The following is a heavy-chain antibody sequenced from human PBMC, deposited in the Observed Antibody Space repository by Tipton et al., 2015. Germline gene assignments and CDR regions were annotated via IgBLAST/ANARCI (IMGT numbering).Heavy chain of an antibody. J-gene: IGHJ4*02. CDR1: GGSFSGYY. Sequence: TLSLTCAVYGGSFSGYYWSWIRQTPGKGLEWIGEINHGGSSNYKTSLNSRVSVSVDTSKNQFSLRVSSVTAADTAVYYCARGAGNSSSWDFDCWGQGSLVTVSS. CDR2: INHGGSS. V-gene: IGHV4-34*01. D-gene: IGHD6-6*01. CDR3: ARGAGNSSSWDFDC.